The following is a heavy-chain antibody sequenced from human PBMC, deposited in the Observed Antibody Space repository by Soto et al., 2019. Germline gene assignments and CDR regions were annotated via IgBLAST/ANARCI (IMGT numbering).Heavy chain of an antibody. CDR1: GGSISSYY. D-gene: IGHD6-6*01. Sequence: QVHLQESGPGLVKPSETLSLTCTVSGGSISSYYWSWIRQAPGKGLEWIGYIYHSGNTNYNPSLKSRVTISVDTSKNQFSLKLSSVTAADTAVYYCASISSSDYVSFDYWGQGTLVTVSS. J-gene: IGHJ4*02. CDR2: IYHSGNT. CDR3: ASISSSDYVSFDY. V-gene: IGHV4-59*01.